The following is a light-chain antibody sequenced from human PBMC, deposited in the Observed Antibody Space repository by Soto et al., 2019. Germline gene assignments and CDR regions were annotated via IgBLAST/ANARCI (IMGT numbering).Light chain of an antibody. CDR1: QGISSY. CDR3: QQRSSWPIT. J-gene: IGKJ5*01. CDR2: DAS. Sequence: EIVLTQSPATLSLSPGERATLSCRAGQGISSYLAWYQQKPGQAPGLLIYDASNRATGIPARFSGSGSGTDFTLTISSLEPEDFAVYYCQQRSSWPITFGQGTRLEIK. V-gene: IGKV3-11*01.